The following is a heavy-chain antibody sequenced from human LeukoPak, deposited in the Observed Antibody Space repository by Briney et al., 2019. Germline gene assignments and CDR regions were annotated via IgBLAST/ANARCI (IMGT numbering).Heavy chain of an antibody. CDR2: ISGGGDST. J-gene: IGHJ4*02. Sequence: GGSLRLSCAASGYTLTTYGMSWVRQAPGKGLEWVSAISGGGDSTYYADSVKGRFTISRDNSKNTLYLQLNSLRAEDTAIYYCAKSGGGSGTNYWGQGTLVTVSS. V-gene: IGHV3-23*01. CDR1: GYTLTTYG. CDR3: AKSGGGSGTNY. D-gene: IGHD3-10*01.